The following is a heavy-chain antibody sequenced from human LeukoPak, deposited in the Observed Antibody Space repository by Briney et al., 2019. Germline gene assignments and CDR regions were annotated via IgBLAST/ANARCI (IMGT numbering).Heavy chain of an antibody. V-gene: IGHV3-30-3*01. CDR1: GFTFSSYA. D-gene: IGHD2-15*01. J-gene: IGHJ4*02. CDR2: ISYDGSNK. Sequence: LTGGSLRLSCAASGFTFSSYAMHWVRQAPGKGLEWVAVISYDGSNKYYADSVRGRFTISRDNSKNTLYLQMNSLRAEDTAVYYCARGRIKGVKAYYFDYWGQGTLVTVSS. CDR3: ARGRIKGVKAYYFDY.